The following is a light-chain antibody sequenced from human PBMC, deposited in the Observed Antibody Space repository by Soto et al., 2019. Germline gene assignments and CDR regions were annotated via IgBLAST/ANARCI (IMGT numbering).Light chain of an antibody. J-gene: IGLJ2*01. CDR3: SSYTSSSTLAV. CDR2: EVS. Sequence: QSALTQPASVSGSPGQSITISCTGTSSDVGGYNYVSWYQQHPGKAPKLMIYEVSNRPSGVSNRFSGSKSGNTASLTISGLQAEDEADYYCSSYTSSSTLAVFGGGTKVTVL. CDR1: SSDVGGYNY. V-gene: IGLV2-14*01.